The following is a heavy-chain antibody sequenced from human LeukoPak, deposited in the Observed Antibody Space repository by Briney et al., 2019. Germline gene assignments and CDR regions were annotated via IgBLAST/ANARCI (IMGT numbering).Heavy chain of an antibody. V-gene: IGHV1-69*06. Sequence: ASVKVSCKASGGTFSSYAISWVRQAPGQGLERMGGIIPIFGTANYAQKFQGRVTITADKSTSTAYMELSSLRSEDTAVYYCARAASQLLDTYFDYWGQGTLVTVSS. J-gene: IGHJ4*02. D-gene: IGHD2-2*01. CDR2: IIPIFGTA. CDR1: GGTFSSYA. CDR3: ARAASQLLDTYFDY.